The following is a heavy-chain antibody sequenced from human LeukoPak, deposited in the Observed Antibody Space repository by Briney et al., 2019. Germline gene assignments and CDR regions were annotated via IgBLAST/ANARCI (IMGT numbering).Heavy chain of an antibody. Sequence: GTSLRLSCVASGFTFTSYTMHWVRQAPGKGLEWVAVHYADPVKGRFTISRDNSENTLYLQMNSLTAEDTAVYYCTRDLIVATIEGGPGYWGQGTLVTVSS. CDR1: GFTFTSYT. D-gene: IGHD5-12*01. CDR3: TRDLIVATIEGGPGY. V-gene: IGHV3-30*04. J-gene: IGHJ4*02.